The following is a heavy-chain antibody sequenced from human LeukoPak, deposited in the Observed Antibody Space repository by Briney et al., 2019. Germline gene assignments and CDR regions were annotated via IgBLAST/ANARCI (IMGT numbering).Heavy chain of an antibody. Sequence: PSETLSLTCTVSGGSISSYYWSWIRQPPGKGLEWIGYIYYSGSTNYNPSLKSRVTISVDTSKNQFSLKLSSVTAADTAVYYCARVSTGDAFDIWGQGTMVTASS. CDR2: IYYSGST. V-gene: IGHV4-59*01. CDR1: GGSISSYY. CDR3: ARVSTGDAFDI. D-gene: IGHD4-17*01. J-gene: IGHJ3*02.